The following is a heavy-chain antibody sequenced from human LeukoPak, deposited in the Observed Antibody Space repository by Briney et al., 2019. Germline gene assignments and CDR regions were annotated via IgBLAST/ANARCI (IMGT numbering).Heavy chain of an antibody. D-gene: IGHD6-13*01. CDR2: ISGRGGST. V-gene: IGHV3-23*01. J-gene: IGHJ4*02. CDR3: AKVQQQLWDY. Sequence: PGGSLRLSCAASGFTFSSYAMSWVRQAPGKGLEGVSAISGRGGSTYYADSVKGRFTISRDNSKNTLYLQMNSLRAEDTAVYYCAKVQQQLWDYWGQGTLVTVSS. CDR1: GFTFSSYA.